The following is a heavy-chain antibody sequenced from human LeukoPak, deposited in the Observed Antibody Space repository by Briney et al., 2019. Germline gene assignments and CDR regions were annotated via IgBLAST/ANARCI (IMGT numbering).Heavy chain of an antibody. Sequence: GGSLRLSRAASGFTFSSYAMSWVRQAPGKGLEWLSYISWGSNVIYYADSVKGRFTTSRDDAKNSLFLQMNSLTDEDTAVYYCARDPGYSYALDYWGRGTLVTVSS. V-gene: IGHV3-48*02. D-gene: IGHD5-18*01. CDR2: ISWGSNVI. J-gene: IGHJ4*02. CDR3: ARDPGYSYALDY. CDR1: GFTFSSYA.